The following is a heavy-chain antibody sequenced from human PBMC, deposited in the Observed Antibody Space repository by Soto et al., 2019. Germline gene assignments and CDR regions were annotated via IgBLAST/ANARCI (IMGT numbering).Heavy chain of an antibody. CDR2: ISGSGGSI. CDR3: VKGYWKGDV. J-gene: IGHJ6*02. Sequence: EVQLLESGGGLVQPGGSLRLSCAASGFTFSTYAMNWVRQAPGNGLEWGSAISGSGGSIQYADSVKGRFTISRDNSKNTLYLQMNSLRDEDTAVYHCVKGYWKGDVWGQGTTVTVSS. CDR1: GFTFSTYA. D-gene: IGHD1-1*01. V-gene: IGHV3-23*01.